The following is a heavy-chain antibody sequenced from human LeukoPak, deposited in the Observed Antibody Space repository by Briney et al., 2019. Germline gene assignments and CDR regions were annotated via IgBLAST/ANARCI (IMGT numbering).Heavy chain of an antibody. Sequence: SQTLSLTCTVSGGSISSGDYYWSWIHQPPGKGLEWIGYIYYSGSTYYNPSLKSRVTISVDTSKNQFSLKLSSVTAADTAVYYCARGGAARPAGFDYWGQGTLVTVSS. CDR2: IYYSGST. J-gene: IGHJ4*02. V-gene: IGHV4-30-4*08. CDR3: ARGGAARPAGFDY. D-gene: IGHD6-6*01. CDR1: GGSISSGDYY.